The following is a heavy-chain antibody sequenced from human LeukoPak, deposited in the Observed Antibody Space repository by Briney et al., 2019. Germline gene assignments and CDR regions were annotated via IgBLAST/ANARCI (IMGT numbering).Heavy chain of an antibody. CDR1: GGSISSYY. CDR2: IYYSGST. D-gene: IGHD1-26*01. Sequence: SETLSLTCTVSGGSISSYYWSWIRQPPGKGLEWIGYIYYSGSTNYSPSLKSRVTISVDTSKNQFSLKLSSVTAADTAVYYCARYSEHWFDPWGQGTLVTVSS. J-gene: IGHJ5*02. V-gene: IGHV4-59*08. CDR3: ARYSEHWFDP.